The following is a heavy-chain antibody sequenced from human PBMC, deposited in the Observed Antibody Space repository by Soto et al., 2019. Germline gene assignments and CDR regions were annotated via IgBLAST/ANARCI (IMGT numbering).Heavy chain of an antibody. V-gene: IGHV4-39*01. Sequence: SETLSLTCTVSGGSISSSSYYWGWIRQPPGKGLEWIGSIYYSGSTYYNPSLKSRVTISVDTSKNQFSLKLSSVTAADTAVYYCARHTFPAGAYYYYYMDVWGKGTTVTVSS. J-gene: IGHJ6*03. CDR1: GGSISSSSYY. CDR2: IYYSGST. D-gene: IGHD2-2*01. CDR3: ARHTFPAGAYYYYYMDV.